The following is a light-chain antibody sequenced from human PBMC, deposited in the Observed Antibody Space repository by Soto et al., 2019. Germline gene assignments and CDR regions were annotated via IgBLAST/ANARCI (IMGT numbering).Light chain of an antibody. CDR1: SSNIGAGYD. J-gene: IGLJ1*01. CDR2: GNS. Sequence: QPVLTQPPSVSGAPGQRVTISCIGSSSNIGAGYDVHWYQQLPGTAPKLLIYGNSNRPSGVPDRFSGSKSGTSASLAITGLQAEDEADYYCHSYASSLSGSVFGTGTKLTVL. CDR3: HSYASSLSGSV. V-gene: IGLV1-40*01.